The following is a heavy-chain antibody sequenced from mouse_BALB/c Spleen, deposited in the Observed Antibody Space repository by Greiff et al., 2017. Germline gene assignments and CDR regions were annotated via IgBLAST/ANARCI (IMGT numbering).Heavy chain of an antibody. Sequence: EVKLMESGGGLVKLGGSLKLSCAASGFTFSSYYMSWVRQTPEKRLELVAAINSNGGSTYYPDTVKGRFTISRDNAKNTLYLQMSSLKSEDTALYYCARHELDSNRYFDVWGAGTTVTVSS. CDR1: GFTFSSYY. D-gene: IGHD6-1*01. CDR3: ARHELDSNRYFDV. V-gene: IGHV5-6-2*01. CDR2: INSNGGST. J-gene: IGHJ1*01.